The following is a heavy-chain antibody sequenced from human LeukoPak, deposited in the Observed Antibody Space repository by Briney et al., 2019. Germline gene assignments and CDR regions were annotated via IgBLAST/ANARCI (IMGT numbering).Heavy chain of an antibody. D-gene: IGHD3-22*01. CDR3: ARSITMIVVVITTTDAFDI. V-gene: IGHV1-2*02. Sequence: GASVKVSCKASGYTFTGYYMHWVRQAPGQGLEWMGWINPNSGGTNYAQKFPGRVTMTRDTSISTAYMELSRLRSDDTAVYYCARSITMIVVVITTTDAFDIWGQGTMVTVSS. CDR2: INPNSGGT. CDR1: GYTFTGYY. J-gene: IGHJ3*02.